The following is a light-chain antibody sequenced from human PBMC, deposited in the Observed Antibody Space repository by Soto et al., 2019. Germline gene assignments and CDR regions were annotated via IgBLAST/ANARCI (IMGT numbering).Light chain of an antibody. J-gene: IGKJ5*01. CDR2: DAS. CDR1: QSISSW. CDR3: QQRSNWPPGAT. Sequence: DIQMTQSPTTLSASVGDRITITCRASQSISSWLAWYQQKPGRAPKLLIYDASSLESGVPSRFSGSGSGTEFTLTVSSLQPDDFATYYCQQRSNWPPGATFGQGTRLEI. V-gene: IGKV1-5*01.